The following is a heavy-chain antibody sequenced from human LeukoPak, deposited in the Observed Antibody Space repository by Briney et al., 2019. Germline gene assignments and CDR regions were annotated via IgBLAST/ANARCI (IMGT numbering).Heavy chain of an antibody. Sequence: SETLSLTCTVSGYSISSGYYWGWNRQPPGKGLEWIGSIYHSGSTYYNPSLESRVTISVNTSKNQFTLKVTSVTAADTAVYYCASLELWAHHYDDWGQGTLVTVSS. J-gene: IGHJ4*02. CDR3: ASLELWAHHYDD. V-gene: IGHV4-38-2*02. D-gene: IGHD3-16*01. CDR1: GYSISSGYY. CDR2: IYHSGST.